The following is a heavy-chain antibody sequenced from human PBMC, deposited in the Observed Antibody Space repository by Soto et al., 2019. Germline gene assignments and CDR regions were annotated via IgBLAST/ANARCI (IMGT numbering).Heavy chain of an antibody. CDR2: ISPYNGNT. CDR1: GYTFNNYG. D-gene: IGHD6-6*01. V-gene: IGHV1-18*01. J-gene: IGHJ4*02. CDR3: ARDPTRYIAAPDY. Sequence: ASVKVSCKTSGYTFNNYGINWVRQAPGQGLEWMGWISPYNGNTNYALKFQGRVIMTTDTSTGIAYMELRSLKSGDTAVYYCARDPTRYIAAPDYWGQGTLVTVSS.